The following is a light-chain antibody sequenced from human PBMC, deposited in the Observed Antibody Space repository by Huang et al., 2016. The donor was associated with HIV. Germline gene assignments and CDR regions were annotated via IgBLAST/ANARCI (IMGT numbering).Light chain of an antibody. J-gene: IGKJ1*01. Sequence: EIVLTQSPATLSLSPGERATLSCRASQRVSSYLAWYQQKPGQAPRLLIYDASNRATGIPARFSGSGAGTDFTLTISSLEPEEFAVYYCQQRTNWPTWTFGQGTKVEIK. V-gene: IGKV3-11*01. CDR1: QRVSSY. CDR3: QQRTNWPTWT. CDR2: DAS.